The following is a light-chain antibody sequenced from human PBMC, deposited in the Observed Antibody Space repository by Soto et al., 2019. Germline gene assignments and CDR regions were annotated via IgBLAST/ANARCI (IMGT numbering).Light chain of an antibody. CDR3: QQYDNWPPYT. CDR2: GAS. J-gene: IGKJ5*01. V-gene: IGKV3-15*01. CDR1: RIININ. Sequence: EIIMTQSPATQSASPGERVTLSCRASRIININLAWYQQKPGQAPRLLIYGASTRATGIPARFSGSGFGTEFTLIISSLQSEDSEIYYCQQYDNWPPYTFGQGTRLEIK.